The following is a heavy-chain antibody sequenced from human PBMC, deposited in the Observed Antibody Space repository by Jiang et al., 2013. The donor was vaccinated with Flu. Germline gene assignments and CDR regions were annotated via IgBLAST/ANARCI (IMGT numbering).Heavy chain of an antibody. Sequence: ELLKPSETLSLTCTVSGGSISSSSYYWGWIRQPPGKGLEWIGSIYYSGSTYYNPSLKSRVTISVDTSKNQFSLKLSSVTAADTAVYYCARSPPSIVVVPAAMLDYWGQGPWSPSPQ. CDR1: GGSISSSSYY. V-gene: IGHV4-39*01. J-gene: IGHJ4*02. CDR3: ARSPPSIVVVPAAMLDY. D-gene: IGHD2-2*01. CDR2: IYYSGST.